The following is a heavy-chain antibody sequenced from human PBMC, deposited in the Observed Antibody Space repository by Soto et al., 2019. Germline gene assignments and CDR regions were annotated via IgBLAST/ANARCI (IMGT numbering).Heavy chain of an antibody. V-gene: IGHV2-5*02. CDR3: ARRWGSGNDIIWCFDL. J-gene: IGHJ2*01. D-gene: IGHD3-9*01. CDR2: IYWDDDK. CDR1: GFSLRSSAVG. Sequence: QITLKESGPTLVKPTQTLTLTCTFSGFSLRSSAVGVGWIRQPPGRVLEWLALIYWDDDKRYSPSLKSRLTITKDTSITQVVLTMTNMDPVDTATYYCARRWGSGNDIIWCFDLWDSGTLVTVSS.